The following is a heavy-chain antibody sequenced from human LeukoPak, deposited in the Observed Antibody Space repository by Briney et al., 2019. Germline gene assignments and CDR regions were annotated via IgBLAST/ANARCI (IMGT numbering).Heavy chain of an antibody. Sequence: SETLSLTCTVSGGSISSSSYYWGWIRQPPGKGLEWIGSIYYSGSTYYNPSLKSRVTISVDTSKNQFSPKLSSVTAADTAVYYCARHVDPGIAAHPFDYWGQGTLVTVSS. J-gene: IGHJ4*02. CDR3: ARHVDPGIAAHPFDY. V-gene: IGHV4-39*01. CDR1: GGSISSSSYY. D-gene: IGHD6-6*01. CDR2: IYYSGST.